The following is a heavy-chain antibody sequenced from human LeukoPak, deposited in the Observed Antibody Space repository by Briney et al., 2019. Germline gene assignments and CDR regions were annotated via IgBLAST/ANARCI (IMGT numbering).Heavy chain of an antibody. CDR2: IYYSGST. CDR1: GGSISSYY. V-gene: IGHV4-59*08. J-gene: IGHJ6*03. Sequence: SETLSLTCTVSGGSISSYYWSWLRQPPGKGLEWIGYIYYSGSTNYNPSLKSRVTISVDTSKNQFSLKLSSVTAADTAVYYCARGYYAYMDVWGKGTTVTVSS. CDR3: ARGYYAYMDV.